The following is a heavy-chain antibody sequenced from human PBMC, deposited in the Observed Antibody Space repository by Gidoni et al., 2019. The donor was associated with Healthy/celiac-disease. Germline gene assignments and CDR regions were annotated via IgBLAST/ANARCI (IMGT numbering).Heavy chain of an antibody. CDR2: IYPGDPDT. J-gene: IGHJ6*02. CDR1: GYSFTSYW. Sequence: EVQLVQSGAEVKKPGESLKISCKGSGYSFTSYWIGWVRQMPGKGLEWMGFIYPGDPDTRYIPSFQGQVTISADKSISTAYLQGSSLKASDTAMYDWSRLEDILTVPFSGMDVWGQGTTVTVSS. CDR3: SRLEDILTVPFSGMDV. V-gene: IGHV5-51*03. D-gene: IGHD3-9*01.